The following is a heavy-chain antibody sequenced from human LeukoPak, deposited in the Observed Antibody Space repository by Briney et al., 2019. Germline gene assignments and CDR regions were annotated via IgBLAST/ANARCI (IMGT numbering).Heavy chain of an antibody. D-gene: IGHD4-17*01. CDR1: GFTFSSYA. Sequence: SGGSLRLSCAASGFTFSSYAMSWVRQAPGKGLEWVASIKQGGSEQHYVESVKGRFTISRDNVKNSLYLQMNSLRAEDTAVYYCASAGTSYGDQFFDYWGQGTLVTVSS. V-gene: IGHV3-7*01. J-gene: IGHJ4*02. CDR3: ASAGTSYGDQFFDY. CDR2: IKQGGSEQ.